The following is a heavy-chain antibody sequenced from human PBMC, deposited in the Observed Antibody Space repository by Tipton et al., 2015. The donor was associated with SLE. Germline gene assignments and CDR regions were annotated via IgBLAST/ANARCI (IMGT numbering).Heavy chain of an antibody. Sequence: QSGAEVKKPGSSVKVSCKASGGTFSSYAISWVRQAPGQGLEWMGRIIPIFGTAICTQKFQGRVTITADESTSTAYMELSSLRSEDTAVYYCARDGGGDGTYFDYWGQGTLVTVSS. CDR2: IIPIFGTA. V-gene: IGHV1-69*15. D-gene: IGHD3-16*01. J-gene: IGHJ4*02. CDR1: GGTFSSYA. CDR3: ARDGGGDGTYFDY.